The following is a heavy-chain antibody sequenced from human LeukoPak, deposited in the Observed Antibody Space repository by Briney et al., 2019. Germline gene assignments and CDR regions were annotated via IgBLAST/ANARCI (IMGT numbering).Heavy chain of an antibody. D-gene: IGHD5-18*01. CDR2: INPNSGGT. J-gene: IGHJ5*02. CDR1: GYTFTGYY. V-gene: IGHV1-2*02. Sequence: ASVKVSCKASGYTFTGYYMHWVRQAPGQGLEWMGWINPNSGGTNYAQKFQGRVTMTRDTFISTAYMELSRLRSDDTAVYYCATQPGYSYGYSLSYNWFDPWGQGTLVTVSS. CDR3: ATQPGYSYGYSLSYNWFDP.